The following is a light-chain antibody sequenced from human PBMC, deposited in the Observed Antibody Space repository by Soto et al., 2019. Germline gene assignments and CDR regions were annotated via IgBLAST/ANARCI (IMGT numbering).Light chain of an antibody. CDR1: HSINDD. CDR2: RSS. V-gene: IGKV3-15*01. CDR3: QQYNNWPLT. Sequence: MTQSRATLSVSPGERVTLPCRASHSINDDVAWYQQKPGQHPTLVMYRSSARAIGIPARFSGSGSGTEFTLTISSLQSEDFGTYYCQQYNNWPLTFGGGTKVDIK. J-gene: IGKJ4*01.